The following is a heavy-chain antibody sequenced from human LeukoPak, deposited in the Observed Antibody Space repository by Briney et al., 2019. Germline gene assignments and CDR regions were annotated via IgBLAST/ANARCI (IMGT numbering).Heavy chain of an antibody. Sequence: ASVKVSCKASGYTFTGYYMHWVRQAPGQGLEWMGWINPNNGDTNYAQKFQGRVTMTRDKSISTAYMELNRLRSDDTAVYYCASDRLRGNSGYDFDYWGQGTLVTVSS. V-gene: IGHV1-2*02. CDR3: ASDRLRGNSGYDFDY. J-gene: IGHJ4*02. D-gene: IGHD5-12*01. CDR2: INPNNGDT. CDR1: GYTFTGYY.